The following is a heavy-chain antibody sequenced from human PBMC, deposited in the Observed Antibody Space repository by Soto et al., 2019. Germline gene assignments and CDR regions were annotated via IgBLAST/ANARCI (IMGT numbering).Heavy chain of an antibody. CDR3: ARDNPHTVRGTAWLDP. CDR2: IKEDGSEK. CDR1: GFTFSSSSW. D-gene: IGHD3-10*01. J-gene: IGHJ5*02. V-gene: IGHV3-7*01. Sequence: PGGSLRLSCAASGFTFSSSSWMSWVRQAPGKGLEWVANIKEDGSEKYYVDSVKGRFTISRDNAENSLYLHMNSLRAEDTAVYYCARDNPHTVRGTAWLDPWGQGTLVTVSS.